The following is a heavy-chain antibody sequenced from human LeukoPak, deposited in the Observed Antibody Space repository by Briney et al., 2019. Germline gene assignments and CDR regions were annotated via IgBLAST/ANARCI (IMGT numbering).Heavy chain of an antibody. Sequence: DSVKGRFTISRDSSKNTLYLQMNSLKTEDTAVYYCARRVDTAMVTWYFDLWGRGTLVTVSS. CDR3: ARRVDTAMVTWYFDL. D-gene: IGHD5-18*01. J-gene: IGHJ2*01. V-gene: IGHV3-30*07.